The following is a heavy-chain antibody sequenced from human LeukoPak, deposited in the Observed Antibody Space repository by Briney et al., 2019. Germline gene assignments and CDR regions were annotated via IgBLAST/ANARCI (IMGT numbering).Heavy chain of an antibody. CDR2: ISYDGSNK. D-gene: IGHD2-2*01. V-gene: IGHV3-30-3*01. Sequence: PGRSLRLSCAASGFTFSSYAMHWVRQAPGKGLEWVAVISYDGSNKYYADSVKGRFTISRDNSKNTLYLQMNSLRAEDTAVYYCAREHIVVVPAPAYNWFDPWGQGTLVTVSS. CDR3: AREHIVVVPAPAYNWFDP. J-gene: IGHJ5*02. CDR1: GFTFSSYA.